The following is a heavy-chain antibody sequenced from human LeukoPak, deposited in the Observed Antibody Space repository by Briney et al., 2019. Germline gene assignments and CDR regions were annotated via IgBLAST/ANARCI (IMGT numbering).Heavy chain of an antibody. Sequence: SETLSLTCTVSGGSISSSSYYWGWIRQPPGKGLEWIGSIYYSGGTYYNPSLKSRVTISVDTSKNQFSLRLSSVTAAGTAVYYCARQGSSNWNYYFDYWGQGTLVTVSS. CDR3: ARQGSSNWNYYFDY. D-gene: IGHD6-13*01. CDR1: GGSISSSSYY. J-gene: IGHJ4*02. V-gene: IGHV4-39*01. CDR2: IYYSGGT.